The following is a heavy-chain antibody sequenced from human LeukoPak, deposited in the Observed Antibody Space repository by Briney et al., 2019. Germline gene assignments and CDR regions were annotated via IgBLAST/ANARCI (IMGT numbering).Heavy chain of an antibody. V-gene: IGHV3-21*01. CDR2: ISSSSSYI. CDR1: GFTFSSYS. J-gene: IGHJ3*02. Sequence: GGSLRLSCAAYGFTFSSYSMNWVRQAPGKGLEWVSSISSSSSYIYYADSVKGRFTISRDNAKNSLYLQMNSLRAEDTAVYYCARDLRNVDTAMVDDAFDIWGQGTMVTVSS. D-gene: IGHD5-18*01. CDR3: ARDLRNVDTAMVDDAFDI.